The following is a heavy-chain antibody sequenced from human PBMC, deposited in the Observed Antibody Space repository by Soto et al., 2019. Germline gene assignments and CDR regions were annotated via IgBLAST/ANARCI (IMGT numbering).Heavy chain of an antibody. CDR3: AKVSEMGSVTEGYYHYMDV. Sequence: QFQLVQSGAEVKKPGSSVKVSCKASGGTFSNYTISWVRQAPGQGLEWMGRIIPILGIANYAQKFQGRVTITAAKSTNTDYMELSSLRSEDTAMYYCAKVSEMGSVTEGYYHYMDVWGKGTTVTVSS. CDR2: IIPILGIA. D-gene: IGHD3-10*01. J-gene: IGHJ6*03. V-gene: IGHV1-69*02. CDR1: GGTFSNYT.